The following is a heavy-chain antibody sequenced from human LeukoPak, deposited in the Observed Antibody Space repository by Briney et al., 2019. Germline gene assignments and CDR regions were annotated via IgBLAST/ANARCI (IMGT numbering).Heavy chain of an antibody. Sequence: EASVKVSCKASGYTFTGYYMHWVRQAPGQGLEWMGWINPNSGGTNYAQKFQGRVTMTRDMSISTAYMELSRLRSDDTAVYYCAAVDIVTTSLSGYFDYWGQGTLVTVSS. J-gene: IGHJ4*02. D-gene: IGHD5-12*01. V-gene: IGHV1-2*02. CDR2: INPNSGGT. CDR1: GYTFTGYY. CDR3: AAVDIVTTSLSGYFDY.